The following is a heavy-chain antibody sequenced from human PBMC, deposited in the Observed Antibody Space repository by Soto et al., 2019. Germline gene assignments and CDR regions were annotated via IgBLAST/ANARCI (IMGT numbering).Heavy chain of an antibody. J-gene: IGHJ4*02. V-gene: IGHV4-34*01. CDR3: AKDRSTYYDFWSGYSPDY. Sequence: AETLSLTCAVYDGPFSAYYWSWIRQPPGKGLEWIGEINHSGSTNYNPSLKSRITISVDTSKKQFSLKLNSVTAADAAVYYCAKDRSTYYDFWSGYSPDYWGQGILVTVSS. D-gene: IGHD3-3*01. CDR2: INHSGST. CDR1: DGPFSAYY.